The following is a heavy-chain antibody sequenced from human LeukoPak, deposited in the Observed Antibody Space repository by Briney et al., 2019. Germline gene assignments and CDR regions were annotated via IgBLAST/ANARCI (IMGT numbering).Heavy chain of an antibody. Sequence: GESLKISCETSGYSFTTYWIGWVRQMPGTGLEWVGAINPEDSANSCRPSFQGQDVISADRSIRTAYLQWNSLKTWDTAMYYCVRQRGSSGTINHFDPWGQGTLVTVSS. V-gene: IGHV5-51*01. CDR3: VRQRGSSGTINHFDP. CDR1: GYSFTTYW. CDR2: INPEDSAN. D-gene: IGHD3-10*01. J-gene: IGHJ5*01.